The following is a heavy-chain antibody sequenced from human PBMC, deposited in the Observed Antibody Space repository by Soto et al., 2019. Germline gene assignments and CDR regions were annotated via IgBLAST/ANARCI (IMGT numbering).Heavy chain of an antibody. J-gene: IGHJ4*02. V-gene: IGHV4-34*01. CDR1: GGSFSGYY. CDR3: ARVTAAAGTYYFDY. D-gene: IGHD6-13*01. CDR2: IYHSGST. Sequence: SETLSLTCAVYGGSFSGYYWSWIRQPPGKGLEWIGEIYHSGSTNYNPSLKSRVTISVDTSKNQFSLKLSSVTAADTAVYYCARVTAAAGTYYFDYWGQGTLVTVSS.